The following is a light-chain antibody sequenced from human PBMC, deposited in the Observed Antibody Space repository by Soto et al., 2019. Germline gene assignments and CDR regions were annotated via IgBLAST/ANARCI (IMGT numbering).Light chain of an antibody. CDR1: QDISDV. Sequence: DIQMTQSPSALSASMGDRVTITCQASQDISDVLNWYQQKPGKAPNLLIYHASKLAKGVTSRFSGSGSGTDFSFIITSLQREDLATYYCQQYYGLPPLTFGQGTRLEIK. V-gene: IGKV1-33*01. J-gene: IGKJ5*01. CDR3: QQYYGLPPLT. CDR2: HAS.